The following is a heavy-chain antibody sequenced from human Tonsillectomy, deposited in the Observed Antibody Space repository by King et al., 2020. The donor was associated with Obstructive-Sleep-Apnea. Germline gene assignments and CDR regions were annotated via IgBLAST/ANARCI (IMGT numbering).Heavy chain of an antibody. CDR3: AKGEGYYYDSSGYYYRF. Sequence: VQLVESGGGLVQPGGSLRLSCAASGFTFSSYAMSWVRQAPGKGLEWVSAISGSGGSTYYADSVKGRFTISRDNSKNTLYLQMNSLRAEDTAVYYCAKGEGYYYDSSGYYYRFWGQGTLVTVSS. V-gene: IGHV3-23*04. J-gene: IGHJ4*02. CDR2: ISGSGGST. D-gene: IGHD3-22*01. CDR1: GFTFSSYA.